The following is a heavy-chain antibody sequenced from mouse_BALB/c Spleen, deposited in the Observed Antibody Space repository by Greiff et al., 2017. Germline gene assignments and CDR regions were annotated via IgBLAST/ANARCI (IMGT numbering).Heavy chain of an antibody. D-gene: IGHD1-1*02. CDR1: GYTFTDYA. CDR3: ARDHGRGFAY. Sequence: VQLKQSGAELVRPGVSVKISCKGSGYTFTDYAMHWVKQSHAKSLEWIGVISTYYGDASYNQKFKGKATMTVDKSSSTAYMELARLTSEDSAIYYCARDHGRGFAYWGQGTLVTVSA. CDR2: ISTYYGDA. J-gene: IGHJ3*01. V-gene: IGHV1S137*01.